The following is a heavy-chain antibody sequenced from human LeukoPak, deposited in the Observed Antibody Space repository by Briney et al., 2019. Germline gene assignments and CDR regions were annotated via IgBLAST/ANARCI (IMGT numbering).Heavy chain of an antibody. D-gene: IGHD2-15*01. V-gene: IGHV4-59*08. CDR2: IYYSGST. J-gene: IGHJ4*02. CDR1: GGSISSYY. CDR3: ARQLKPRYCSGGSCPYYFDY. Sequence: SETLSLTCTVSGGSISSYYWSWIRQPPGKGLEWIGYIYYSGSTNYNPCLKSRVTISVDTSKNQFSLKLSSVTAADTAVYYCARQLKPRYCSGGSCPYYFDYWGQGTLVTVSS.